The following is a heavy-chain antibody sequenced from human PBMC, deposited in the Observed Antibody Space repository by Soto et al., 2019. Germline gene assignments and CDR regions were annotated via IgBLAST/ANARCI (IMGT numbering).Heavy chain of an antibody. J-gene: IGHJ6*02. D-gene: IGHD6-19*01. CDR2: IIPIFGTA. CDR1: GGTFSSYA. V-gene: IGHV1-69*01. CDR3: AREVYSSGVRYGMDV. Sequence: QVQLVQSGAEVKKPGSSVKVSCKASGGTFSSYAISWVRQAPGQGLEWMGGIIPIFGTANYAQKFQGRVTITADESTRTAYVELRSLSSEDTAVYYCAREVYSSGVRYGMDVWGQGPTVTVSS.